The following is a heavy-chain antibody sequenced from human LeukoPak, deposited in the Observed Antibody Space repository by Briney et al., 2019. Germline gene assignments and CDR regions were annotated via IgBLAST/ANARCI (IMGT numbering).Heavy chain of an antibody. Sequence: PSETLSLTCTVSGGSISSYYWSWIRQPPGKGLEWIGYIYYSGSTNYNPSLKSRVTISVDTSKNQFSLKLSSVTAADTAVYYCARQPYYYGSGSHMDVWGQGTTVTVSS. J-gene: IGHJ6*02. CDR1: GGSISSYY. D-gene: IGHD3-10*01. CDR2: IYYSGST. V-gene: IGHV4-59*01. CDR3: ARQPYYYGSGSHMDV.